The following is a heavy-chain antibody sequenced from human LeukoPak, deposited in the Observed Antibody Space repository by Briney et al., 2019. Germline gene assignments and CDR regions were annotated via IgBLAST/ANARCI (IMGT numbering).Heavy chain of an antibody. D-gene: IGHD3-9*01. Sequence: AASVKVSCKASGYTFTGYYMHWVRQAPGQGLEWMGWINPNSGGTNYAQKFQGRVTMTRDTSISTAYMELSRLRSDDTAVYYCARGPQLRYFDWLLYDLPMEEDVWGQGTTVTVSS. CDR1: GYTFTGYY. V-gene: IGHV1-2*02. CDR2: INPNSGGT. CDR3: ARGPQLRYFDWLLYDLPMEEDV. J-gene: IGHJ6*02.